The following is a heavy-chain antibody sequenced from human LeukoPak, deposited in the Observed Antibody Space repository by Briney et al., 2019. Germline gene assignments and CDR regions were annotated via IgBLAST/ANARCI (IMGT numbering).Heavy chain of an antibody. CDR3: AKAPGGGGRPFYFDY. D-gene: IGHD3-16*01. Sequence: GRSLRLSCAASGFTFADYAMHWVRQAPGKGLEWVSCISWNSGSIGYADSVKGRFTISRVNAKNSLYLQMNSLRAEDTALYYCAKAPGGGGRPFYFDYWGQGTLVTVSP. CDR1: GFTFADYA. J-gene: IGHJ4*02. V-gene: IGHV3-9*01. CDR2: ISWNSGSI.